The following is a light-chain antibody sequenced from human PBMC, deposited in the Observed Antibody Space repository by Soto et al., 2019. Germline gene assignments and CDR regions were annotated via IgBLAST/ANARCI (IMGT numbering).Light chain of an antibody. J-gene: IGLJ2*01. Sequence: QSALTQPASVSGSPGQSITISCSGTSSDVGRYNYVAWYQEYPGKAPKLIIYDVNNRPSGVSNRFSGSKSGNTASLTISGLRAEDEADYYCSSYTGSSTYVLFGGGTKLTVL. V-gene: IGLV2-14*01. CDR2: DVN. CDR1: SSDVGRYNY. CDR3: SSYTGSSTYVL.